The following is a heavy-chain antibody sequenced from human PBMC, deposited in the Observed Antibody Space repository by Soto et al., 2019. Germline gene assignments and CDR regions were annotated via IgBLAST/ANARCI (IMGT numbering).Heavy chain of an antibody. CDR2: INHTGVT. J-gene: IGHJ5*02. D-gene: IGHD3-10*01. V-gene: IGHV4-34*01. CDR3: ARDLRGRRSGRFVP. Sequence: PSETLSLTCAVYGGSFSTYLWTWIRQPPGKGLEWVGEINHTGVTNYNPSLKSRVTISVDTSKNQFSLNLNSVTAADTAMYYCARDLRGRRSGRFVPWGQGTLATVSS. CDR1: GGSFSTYL.